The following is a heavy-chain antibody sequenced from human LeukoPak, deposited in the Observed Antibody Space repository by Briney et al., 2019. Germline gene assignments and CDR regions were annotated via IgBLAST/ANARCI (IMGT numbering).Heavy chain of an antibody. CDR3: ATVKWAIAAAGTCYFDY. D-gene: IGHD6-13*01. CDR1: GYTFNSYG. CDR2: ISAYNGNT. J-gene: IGHJ4*02. Sequence: ASVKVSCKASGYTFNSYGISWVRQAPGQGLEWMGWISAYNGNTNYAQKLQGRVTMTTDTSTSTAYMELRSLRSDDTAVYYCATVKWAIAAAGTCYFDYWGQGTLVTVSS. V-gene: IGHV1-18*01.